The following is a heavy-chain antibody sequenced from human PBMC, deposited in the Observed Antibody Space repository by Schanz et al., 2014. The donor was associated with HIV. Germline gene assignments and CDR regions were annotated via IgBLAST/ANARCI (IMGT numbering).Heavy chain of an antibody. CDR2: ISGSGGST. CDR3: AKSSGWLYEHLAH. J-gene: IGHJ4*02. CDR1: GFTFSNAW. Sequence: EVQLVESGGGLVKPGGSLRLSCAASGFTFSNAWMSWVRQAPGKGLEWVSTISGSGGSTYYADSVKGRFTISRDNSRNTVFLQMNSLRAEDTALYYCAKSSGWLYEHLAHWGQGSSVIVSS. V-gene: IGHV3-23*04. D-gene: IGHD3-9*01.